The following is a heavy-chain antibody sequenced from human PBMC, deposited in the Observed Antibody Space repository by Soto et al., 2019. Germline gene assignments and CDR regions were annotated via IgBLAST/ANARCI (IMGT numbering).Heavy chain of an antibody. Sequence: EVQLVESGGGLVQPGGSLRLSCAASGFTFSDHYMDWVRQAPGKGLEWVGRSRNKTNSYSTEYAASGKSRFTSSRDESKISPYLQMISLKTEDTAVYYCARFSGSYTRGLDYWGQGTLVTVSS. D-gene: IGHD1-26*01. V-gene: IGHV3-72*01. CDR2: SRNKTNSYST. J-gene: IGHJ4*02. CDR3: ARFSGSYTRGLDY. CDR1: GFTFSDHY.